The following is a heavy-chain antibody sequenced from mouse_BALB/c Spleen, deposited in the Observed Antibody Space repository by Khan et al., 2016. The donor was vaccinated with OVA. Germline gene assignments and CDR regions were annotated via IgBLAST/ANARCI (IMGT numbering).Heavy chain of an antibody. CDR3: ARPPYFSYVMIY. V-gene: IGHV9-3-1*01. CDR1: GYTFTNYG. J-gene: IGHJ4*01. D-gene: IGHD2-10*01. Sequence: QIQLVQSGPALKKPGETVKISCKASGYTFTNYGMNWVKQAPGKGLKWMGWINTYTGEPTYADDFKGRFAFSLETSASTAHLQINNLKSEDTTTYFCARPPYFSYVMIYWGQGTSVTVSS. CDR2: INTYTGEP.